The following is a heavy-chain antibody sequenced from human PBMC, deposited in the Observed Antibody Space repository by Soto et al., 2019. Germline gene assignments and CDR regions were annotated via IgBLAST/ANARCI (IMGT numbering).Heavy chain of an antibody. CDR3: VRVVEAATRHTDFDS. CDR2: INPNSGGT. V-gene: IGHV1-2*04. CDR1: GYTFTGYY. J-gene: IGHJ4*02. Sequence: ASVKVSCKASGYTFTGYYMHWVRQAPGQGLEWMGWINPNSGGTNYAQKFQGWVTMTRDTSISTAYMELSRLRSVTVAETAMYYCVRVVEAATRHTDFDSWGQGIVVTVSS. D-gene: IGHD2-15*01.